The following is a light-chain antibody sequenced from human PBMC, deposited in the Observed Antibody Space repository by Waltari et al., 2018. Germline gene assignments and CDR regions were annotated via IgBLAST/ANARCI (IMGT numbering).Light chain of an antibody. J-gene: IGKJ1*01. V-gene: IGKV3-20*01. Sequence: DIVLTQSPGTLSLSLGERATVSYRASKSVSRALAWYHQKPGQAPRPLIYGASTRDTGIPDRCSGSGSGTDFSLTISRLEPDDFAVYYCQHYLRLPVTFGQGTAVEI. CDR2: GAS. CDR1: KSVSRA. CDR3: QHYLRLPVT.